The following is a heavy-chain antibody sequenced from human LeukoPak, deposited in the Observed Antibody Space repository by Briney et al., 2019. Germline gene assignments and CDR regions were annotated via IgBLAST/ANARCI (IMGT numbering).Heavy chain of an antibody. CDR2: IIPIFGTP. CDR1: GGTFSSYA. D-gene: IGHD3-10*01. J-gene: IGHJ3*02. Sequence: SVKVSCKASGGTFSSYAISWVRQAPGQGLEWMGGIIPIFGTPNYAQKFQGRVTITADKSTSTAYMELSSLRSEDTAVYYCARRFTLVRGVSGTDAFDIWGQGSMVTVSS. CDR3: ARRFTLVRGVSGTDAFDI. V-gene: IGHV1-69*06.